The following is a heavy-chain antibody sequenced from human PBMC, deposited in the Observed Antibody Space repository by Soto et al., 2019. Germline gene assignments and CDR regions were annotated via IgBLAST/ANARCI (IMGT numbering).Heavy chain of an antibody. J-gene: IGHJ3*02. V-gene: IGHV3-74*01. CDR2: INSDGSST. Sequence: GGSLRLSCAASGFTFSSYWMHWVRQAPGKGLVWVSRINSDGSSTSYGESVKGRFTISRDNAKNTLYLQMNSLRAEDTAVYYCARHPYYYGSWSYYKDLNDAFDIWGQGTMVTVSS. D-gene: IGHD3-10*01. CDR3: ARHPYYYGSWSYYKDLNDAFDI. CDR1: GFTFSSYW.